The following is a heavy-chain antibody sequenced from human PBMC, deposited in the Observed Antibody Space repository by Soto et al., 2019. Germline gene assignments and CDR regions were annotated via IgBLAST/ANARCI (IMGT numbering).Heavy chain of an antibody. CDR2: VYSAGNT. J-gene: IGHJ1*01. CDR1: GFTVSSNY. Sequence: EVQLVESGGGLIQPGGSLRLSCAASGFTVSSNYMGWVGQAPRNGLEYVSVVYSAGNTYYADSVKARFTISTDSSENTLFLQMNSLRAEDTAVYVCARAVGSSAGRAEYFQHWGQGTLVTVSS. D-gene: IGHD1-26*01. CDR3: ARAVGSSAGRAEYFQH. V-gene: IGHV3-53*01.